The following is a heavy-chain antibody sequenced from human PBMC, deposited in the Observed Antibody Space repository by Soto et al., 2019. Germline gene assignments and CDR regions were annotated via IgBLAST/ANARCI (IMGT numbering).Heavy chain of an antibody. CDR1: GLTFSSYW. Sequence: EVQLVESGGGLVQPGGSLRLSCAASGLTFSSYWMHWVRQAPGKGLVWVSRINTDGSTTDYADSVKGRFTISRDNAKNTLYLQMNSLRAEDTAVYYCASPHISLVRKGLGSWGQGTLVTVSS. CDR2: INTDGSTT. J-gene: IGHJ5*02. D-gene: IGHD3-10*01. CDR3: ASPHISLVRKGLGS. V-gene: IGHV3-74*01.